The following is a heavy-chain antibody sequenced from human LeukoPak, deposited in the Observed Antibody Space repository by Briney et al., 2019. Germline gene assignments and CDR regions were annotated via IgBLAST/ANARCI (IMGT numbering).Heavy chain of an antibody. V-gene: IGHV5-51*01. D-gene: IGHD3-9*01. CDR2: VYPGDSDT. J-gene: IGHJ4*02. Sequence: GESLKISCKGSGSSFTNYWIGRVRQMPGKGLEWMGIVYPGDSDTRYSPSFQGQVTISVDKSISTAYLQWSSLKASDTAVYYCARDWDFDNWGQGTLVTVSS. CDR1: GSSFTNYW. CDR3: ARDWDFDN.